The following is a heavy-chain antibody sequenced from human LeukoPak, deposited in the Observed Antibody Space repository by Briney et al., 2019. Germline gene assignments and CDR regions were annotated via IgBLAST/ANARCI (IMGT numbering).Heavy chain of an antibody. CDR2: IYPGDSDA. CDR1: GYSFTSYW. J-gene: IGHJ3*02. D-gene: IGHD2-15*01. V-gene: IGHV5-51*01. Sequence: GESLKISCKGSGYSFTSYWIGWVRQMPGKGLKWMGIIYPGDSDARYSPSFQGQVTISADKSISTAYLQWSSLKASDTAMYYCARRSVDDRYCSGGSCYSGAFDIWGQGTMVTVSS. CDR3: ARRSVDDRYCSGGSCYSGAFDI.